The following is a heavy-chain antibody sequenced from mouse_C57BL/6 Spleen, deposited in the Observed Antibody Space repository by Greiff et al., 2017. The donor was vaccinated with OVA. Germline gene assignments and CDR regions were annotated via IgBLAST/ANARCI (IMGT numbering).Heavy chain of an antibody. CDR2: ISSGSSTI. D-gene: IGHD2-12*01. Sequence: EVQRVESGGGLVKPGGSLKLSCAASGFTFSDYGMHWVRQAPEKGLEWVAYISSGSSTIYYADTVKGRFTISRDNAKNTLFLQMTSLRSEDTAMYYCARSNYYTWFAYWGQGTLVTVSA. V-gene: IGHV5-17*01. CDR3: ARSNYYTWFAY. J-gene: IGHJ3*01. CDR1: GFTFSDYG.